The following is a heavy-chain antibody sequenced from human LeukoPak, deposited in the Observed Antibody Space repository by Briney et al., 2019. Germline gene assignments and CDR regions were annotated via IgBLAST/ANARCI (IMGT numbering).Heavy chain of an antibody. CDR3: ARGPPDGDYFDY. CDR1: GGSVSSGSYY. D-gene: IGHD4-17*01. V-gene: IGHV4-61*01. CDR2: IYYTGST. J-gene: IGHJ4*02. Sequence: SETLSLTCTVSGGSVSSGSYYWSWIRQPPGKGLEWIGNIYYTGSTNYNPSLKTRVTISVDTSKNQFSLNLSSVTAADTAVYYCARGPPDGDYFDYWGQGTLVTVSS.